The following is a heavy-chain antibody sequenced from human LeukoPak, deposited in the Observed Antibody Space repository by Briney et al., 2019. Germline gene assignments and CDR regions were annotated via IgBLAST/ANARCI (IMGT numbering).Heavy chain of an antibody. CDR1: GYTFTSYG. D-gene: IGHD3-22*01. J-gene: IGHJ4*02. CDR3: ARDRGKYDSSDDYYYAYYFDY. Sequence: ASVKVSCKASGYTFTSYGVSWVRQAPGQGLEWMGWISGYNGNTHYAEKLQGRVTMTTDTSTSTSYMELRSLRSDDTAVYYCARDRGKYDSSDDYYYAYYFDYWGQGTLVTVSS. CDR2: ISGYNGNT. V-gene: IGHV1-18*01.